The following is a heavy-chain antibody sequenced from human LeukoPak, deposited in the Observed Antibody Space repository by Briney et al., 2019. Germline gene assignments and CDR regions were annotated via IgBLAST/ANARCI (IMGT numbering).Heavy chain of an antibody. Sequence: KSSETLSLTCTVSGGSISSYYWRWIRQPPGKGLEWIGYIYYSGSTNYNPSLKSRVTISVDTSKNQLSLKLSSVTAADTAVYYCARVSYYYDSSGYYDHNWFDPWGQGTLVTVSS. CDR1: GGSISSYY. CDR3: ARVSYYYDSSGYYDHNWFDP. V-gene: IGHV4-59*01. D-gene: IGHD3-22*01. CDR2: IYYSGST. J-gene: IGHJ5*02.